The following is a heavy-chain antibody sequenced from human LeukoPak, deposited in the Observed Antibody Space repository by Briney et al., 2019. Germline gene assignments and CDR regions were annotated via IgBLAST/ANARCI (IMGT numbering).Heavy chain of an antibody. D-gene: IGHD3-22*01. CDR1: GGSISSYY. Sequence: PSETLSLTCTVSGGSISSYYWSWIRQPPGKGLEWIGYIYYSGSTNYNPSLKSRVTISVDTSKNQFSLKLSSVTAADTAVYYCALTDYYDSSAPWGQGTLVTVSS. CDR3: ALTDYYDSSAP. V-gene: IGHV4-59*01. CDR2: IYYSGST. J-gene: IGHJ5*02.